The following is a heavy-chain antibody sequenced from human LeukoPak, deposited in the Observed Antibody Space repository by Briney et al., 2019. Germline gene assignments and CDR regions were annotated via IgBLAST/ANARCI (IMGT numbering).Heavy chain of an antibody. CDR3: ARGRVTMVRGVKKYYFDY. J-gene: IGHJ4*02. CDR2: MNPNSGNT. D-gene: IGHD3-10*01. CDR1: GYTFTSYD. Sequence: ASMKFSCKASGYTFTSYDINWVRQATGQGLEWMGWMNPNSGNTGYAQKFQGRVTIARNTSISTAYMELSSLRSEDTAVYYCARGRVTMVRGVKKYYFDYWGQGTLVTVSS. V-gene: IGHV1-8*03.